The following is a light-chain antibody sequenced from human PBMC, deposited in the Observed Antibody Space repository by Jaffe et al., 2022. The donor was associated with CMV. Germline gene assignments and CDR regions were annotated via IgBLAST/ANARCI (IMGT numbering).Light chain of an antibody. CDR1: QSISSW. Sequence: DIQMTQSPSTLSASVGDRVTITCRASQSISSWLAWYQQKPGKAPKLLIYKASSLESGVPSRFSGSGSGTEFTLTISSLQPDDFATYYCQQYAPVGGLTFGGGTKVEIK. J-gene: IGKJ4*01. CDR2: KAS. V-gene: IGKV1-5*03. CDR3: QQYAPVGGLT.